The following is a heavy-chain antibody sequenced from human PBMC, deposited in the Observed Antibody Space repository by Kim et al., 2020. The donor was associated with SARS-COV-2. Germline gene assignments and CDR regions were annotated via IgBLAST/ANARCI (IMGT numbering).Heavy chain of an antibody. CDR3: ATSPYYYDPNGFYPYYFDF. CDR2: ISTDGSKK. Sequence: GGSLRLSCAASGLSFSTYGMHWVRQAPGKGLEWVALISTDGSKKYYPDSVKGRFTISRDNSKNTLYLQLNSLRAEDTALYYCATSPYYYDPNGFYPYYFDFWGQGTLVTVSS. J-gene: IGHJ4*02. V-gene: IGHV3-30*03. CDR1: GLSFSTYG. D-gene: IGHD3-22*01.